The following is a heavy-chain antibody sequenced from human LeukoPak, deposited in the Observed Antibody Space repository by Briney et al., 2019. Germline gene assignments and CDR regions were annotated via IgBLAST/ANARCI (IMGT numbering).Heavy chain of an antibody. V-gene: IGHV1-8*01. Sequence: ASVKVSCKASRYTFTSYDSNWVQEAAGQGLAGLGGMNPTTGRTGYAQKFQGRVTMTGDASIDTAYMELSNLRSEDTAVYYCARLSETPDYDGLGGYYYLGYWGQGTPVTVSS. CDR2: MNPTTGRT. CDR3: ARLSETPDYDGLGGYYYLGY. J-gene: IGHJ4*02. CDR1: RYTFTSYD. D-gene: IGHD2-21*02.